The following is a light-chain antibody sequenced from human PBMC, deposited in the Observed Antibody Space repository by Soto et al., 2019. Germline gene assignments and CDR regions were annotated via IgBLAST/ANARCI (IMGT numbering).Light chain of an antibody. CDR3: CSYVGGASVV. J-gene: IGLJ2*01. CDR1: SSDVGRYNL. Sequence: QSALTQPASVSGSPGQSITISCTGTSSDVGRYNLVSWYQQHPGKAPKLIIYEDIERPSGISNRFSGSKSGNTASLTISGLQTEDEADYYCCSYVGGASVVFGGGTKLNVL. V-gene: IGLV2-23*02. CDR2: EDI.